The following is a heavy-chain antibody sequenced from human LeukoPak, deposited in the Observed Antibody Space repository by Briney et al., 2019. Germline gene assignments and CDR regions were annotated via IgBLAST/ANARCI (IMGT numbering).Heavy chain of an antibody. J-gene: IGHJ4*02. CDR2: ISYDGSKK. V-gene: IGHV3-30*18. CDR1: GFSFSNYA. Sequence: GGSLRLSCAASGFSFSNYAMHRVRQAPGKGLEWVAIISYDGSKKYYADSVKGRFTISRDDSKNTLYLQMNSLRAEDTAVYYCAKDYNRGSPLYFFDYWGQGTLVTVSS. D-gene: IGHD3-10*01. CDR3: AKDYNRGSPLYFFDY.